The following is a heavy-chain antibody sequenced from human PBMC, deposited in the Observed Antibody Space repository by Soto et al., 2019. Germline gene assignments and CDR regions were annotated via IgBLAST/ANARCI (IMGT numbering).Heavy chain of an antibody. D-gene: IGHD6-19*01. CDR3: ARYYSSGWSGYYYYGMDV. J-gene: IGHJ6*02. CDR2: TYYRSKWYN. V-gene: IGHV6-1*01. CDR1: GDSVSSNSAA. Sequence: PSQTLSLTCAISGDSVSSNSAAWNWIRQSPSRGLEWLGRTYYRSKWYNDYAVSVKSRITINPDTSKNQFSLQLNSVTPEDTAVYYCARYYSSGWSGYYYYGMDVWGQGTTVTVS.